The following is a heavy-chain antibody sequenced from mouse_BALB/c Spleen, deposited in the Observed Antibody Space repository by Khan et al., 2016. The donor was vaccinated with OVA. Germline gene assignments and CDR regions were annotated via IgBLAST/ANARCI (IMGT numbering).Heavy chain of an antibody. CDR2: IRNKAKDYTT. J-gene: IGHJ1*01. CDR1: GFTFTDYY. CDR3: ARETVVDIYWYFDV. Sequence: EVELVGSGGGLVQPGGSLRLSCATSGFTFTDYYMSWVRQPPGKALEWLGFIRNKAKDYTTEYSASVKGRFTISRDISQSIVYLQMNTLRPEDSATYYCARETVVDIYWYFDVWGAGTTVTVSS. V-gene: IGHV7-3*02. D-gene: IGHD1-1*01.